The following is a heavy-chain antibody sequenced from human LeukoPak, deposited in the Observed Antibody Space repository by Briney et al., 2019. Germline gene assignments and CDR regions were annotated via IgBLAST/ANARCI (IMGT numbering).Heavy chain of an antibody. V-gene: IGHV3-48*01. CDR1: GFTFSSYS. CDR2: ISSSSSTI. Sequence: PGGSLRLSCAASGFTFSSYSMNWVRQAPGKGLEWVSYISSSSSTIYYADSVKGRFTISRDNAKNSLYLQMNSLRAEDTAVYYCAGGTSVRTLWFGELSDFDYWGQGTLVTVSS. D-gene: IGHD3-10*01. J-gene: IGHJ4*02. CDR3: AGGTSVRTLWFGELSDFDY.